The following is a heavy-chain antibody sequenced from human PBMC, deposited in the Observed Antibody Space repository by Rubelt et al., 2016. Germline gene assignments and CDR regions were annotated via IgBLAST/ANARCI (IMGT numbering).Heavy chain of an antibody. CDR2: IYYDNDK. V-gene: IGHV2-5*02. CDR1: GFSLSTNGVG. Sequence: QITLKESGPTLVKPTQTLTLTCTFSGFSLSTNGVGVGWVRQPPGKALEWLAVIYYDNDKRYSPSLKTRLTITKDTSKNQVVLTMTNMDPVDTATYYCAHRGRYSSSYWFDPWGQGTLVTVSS. D-gene: IGHD6-13*01. J-gene: IGHJ5*02. CDR3: AHRGRYSSSYWFDP.